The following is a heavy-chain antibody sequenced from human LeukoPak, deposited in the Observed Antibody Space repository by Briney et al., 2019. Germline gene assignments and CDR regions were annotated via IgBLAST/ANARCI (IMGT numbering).Heavy chain of an antibody. CDR3: ARRGRIVGASDY. CDR2: IYPADSDT. V-gene: IGHV5-51*01. D-gene: IGHD1-26*01. CDR1: EYTFDIYW. J-gene: IGHJ4*02. Sequence: GESLKISCKGSEYTFDIYWIGWVRQIPGKGLEWMGIIYPADSDTRYSPSFQGQVTISVDKSINTAYLQWSSLKASDTAMYYCARRGRIVGASDYWGQGTLVTVSS.